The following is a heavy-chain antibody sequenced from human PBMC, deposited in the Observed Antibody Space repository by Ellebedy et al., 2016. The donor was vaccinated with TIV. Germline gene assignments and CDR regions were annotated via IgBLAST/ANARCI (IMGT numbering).Heavy chain of an antibody. CDR1: GFTFSNYW. J-gene: IGHJ3*01. Sequence: GESLKISCSASGFTFSNYWMHWVRQAPGKGLVWVSRINGDGSTTSYADSVKGRFTISRDNVENSAYLQMNSLRAEDTAVYYCARGGGFLFDVWGQGTMVTVSS. CDR3: ARGGGFLFDV. CDR2: INGDGSTT. D-gene: IGHD4-23*01. V-gene: IGHV3-74*01.